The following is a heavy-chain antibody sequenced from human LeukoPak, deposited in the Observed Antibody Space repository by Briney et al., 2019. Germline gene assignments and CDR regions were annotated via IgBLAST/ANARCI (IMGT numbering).Heavy chain of an antibody. CDR1: GFTFSTYS. CDR3: ARDPSSGGSCAVYCYYYGMDV. V-gene: IGHV3-21*01. Sequence: PGGSLRLSCAASGFTFSTYSMNWVRQAPGKGLEWVSSISSSSSYIYYADSVKGRFTISRDNSKNTLYLQMNSLRAEDTAVYYCARDPSSGGSCAVYCYYYGMDVWGQGTTVTVSS. D-gene: IGHD2-15*01. CDR2: ISSSSSYI. J-gene: IGHJ6*02.